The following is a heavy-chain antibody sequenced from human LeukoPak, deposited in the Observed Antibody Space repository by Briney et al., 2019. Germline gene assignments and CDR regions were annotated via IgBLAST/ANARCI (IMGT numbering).Heavy chain of an antibody. CDR3: ARDVGYDILTGYYVPDAFDI. V-gene: IGHV4-34*01. D-gene: IGHD3-9*01. CDR2: INHSGST. CDR1: GGSFSGYY. Sequence: SKTLSLTCAVYGGSFSGYYWSWIRQPPGKGLEWIGEINHSGSTNYNPSLKSRVTISVDTSKNQFSLKLSSVTAADTAVYYCARDVGYDILTGYYVPDAFDIWGQGTMVTVSS. J-gene: IGHJ3*02.